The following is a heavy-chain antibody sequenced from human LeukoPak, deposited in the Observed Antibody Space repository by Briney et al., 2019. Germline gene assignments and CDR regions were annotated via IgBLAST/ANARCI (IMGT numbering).Heavy chain of an antibody. V-gene: IGHV4-61*02. CDR3: ATSSSFLYYFDY. Sequence: SETLSLTCTVSGGSISSGSYYWSWIRQPAGKGLEWIGRIYTSGSTNYNPSLKSRVTISVDTSKNQFSLKLSSVTAADTAVYYCATSSSFLYYFDYWGQGTLVTVSS. D-gene: IGHD6-13*01. J-gene: IGHJ4*02. CDR2: IYTSGST. CDR1: GGSISSGSYY.